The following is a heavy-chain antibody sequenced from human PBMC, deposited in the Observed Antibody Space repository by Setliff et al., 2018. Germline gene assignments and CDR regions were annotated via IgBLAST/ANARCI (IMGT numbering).Heavy chain of an antibody. D-gene: IGHD3-22*01. J-gene: IGHJ4*02. CDR2: IYYSGST. Sequence: SETLSLTCTVSGGSFTTYYWSWIRQSPGKGLEWIGYIYYSGSTNYNPSLKSRVSISVDTSKNQFSLRLTSVTAADTAVYYCAREYYYARSRNFDYWGQGTPVTVSS. V-gene: IGHV4-59*01. CDR3: AREYYYARSRNFDY. CDR1: GGSFTTYY.